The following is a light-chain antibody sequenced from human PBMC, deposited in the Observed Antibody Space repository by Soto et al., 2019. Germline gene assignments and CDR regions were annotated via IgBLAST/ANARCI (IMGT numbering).Light chain of an antibody. CDR1: QSVSSSS. CDR2: AVS. J-gene: IGKJ1*01. CDR3: QHFGDSVWT. V-gene: IGKV3-20*01. Sequence: DIVMTQSPATLSVSPGERATLSCRASQSVSSSSVAWYRQRPGQAPRLLIYAVSSRAIDTPDRFSGSGSGTDFTLTISRLEPEDFAVYYCQHFGDSVWTFGQGTKVDI.